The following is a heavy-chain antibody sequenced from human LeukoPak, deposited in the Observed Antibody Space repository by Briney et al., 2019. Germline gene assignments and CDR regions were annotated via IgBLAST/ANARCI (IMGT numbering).Heavy chain of an antibody. D-gene: IGHD1-26*01. CDR1: GGSISSSNW. CDR3: ARVRAIGSYYAFDI. Sequence: SETLSLTCAVSGGSISSSNWWSWVRQPPGKGLEWIGEIYHSGSTNYNPSLKSRVTISVDKSKNQFSLKLSSVTAADTAVYYCARVRAIGSYYAFDIWGQGTMVTVSS. V-gene: IGHV4-4*02. CDR2: IYHSGST. J-gene: IGHJ3*02.